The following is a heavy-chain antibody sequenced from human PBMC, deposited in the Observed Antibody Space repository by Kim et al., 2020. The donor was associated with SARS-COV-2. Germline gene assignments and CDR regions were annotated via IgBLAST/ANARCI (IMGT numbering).Heavy chain of an antibody. D-gene: IGHD2-2*01. Sequence: SVKVSCKASGGTFSSYAISWVRQAPGQGLEWMGGIIPIFGTANYAQKFQGRVTITADESTSTAYMELSSLRSEDTAVYYCARGAYQLPGPARGLPHDYWGQGTLVTVSS. CDR2: IIPIFGTA. J-gene: IGHJ4*02. CDR1: GGTFSSYA. CDR3: ARGAYQLPGPARGLPHDY. V-gene: IGHV1-69*13.